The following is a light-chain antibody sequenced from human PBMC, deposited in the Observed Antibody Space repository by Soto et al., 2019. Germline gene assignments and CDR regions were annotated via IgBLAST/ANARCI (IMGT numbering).Light chain of an antibody. J-gene: IGLJ2*01. V-gene: IGLV4-69*01. Sequence: QLVLTQSPSASASLGASVKLTCTLSSGHSSYVIAWHQQQPEKSPRYLMKLNSDGSHTKGDGIPDRFSGSSSGAERYLTISSLQSEDEADYYCQTWGTGIRVFGGGTKVTVL. CDR1: SGHSSYV. CDR3: QTWGTGIRV. CDR2: LNSDGSH.